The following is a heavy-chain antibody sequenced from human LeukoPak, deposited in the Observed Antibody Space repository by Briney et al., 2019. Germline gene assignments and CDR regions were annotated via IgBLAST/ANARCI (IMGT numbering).Heavy chain of an antibody. V-gene: IGHV4-59*01. CDR1: GGSFSGYY. CDR3: ASTWPPHY. Sequence: SETLSLTCAVYGGSFSGYYWSWIRQPPGKGLEWIGYIYYSGSTNYNPSLKSRVTISVDTSKNQFSLKLSSVTAADTAVYYCASTWPPHYWGQGTLVTVSS. CDR2: IYYSGST. D-gene: IGHD1-14*01. J-gene: IGHJ4*02.